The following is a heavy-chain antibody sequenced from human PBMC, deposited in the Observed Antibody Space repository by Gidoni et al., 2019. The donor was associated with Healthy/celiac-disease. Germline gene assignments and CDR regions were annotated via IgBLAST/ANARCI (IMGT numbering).Heavy chain of an antibody. J-gene: IGHJ6*02. CDR1: GFTFSIYA. Sequence: EVQLLESGGGLVQPGGSLRLSCAASGFTFSIYALSGVRQAPGKGMEWVSVISGSGGSTYYADSVKGRFTISRDNSKNKLYLQMNSLRAEDTAVYYCAKDLMGSGSKALPNYYYYYGMDVWGQGTTVTVSS. CDR3: AKDLMGSGSKALPNYYYYYGMDV. D-gene: IGHD1-26*01. V-gene: IGHV3-23*01. CDR2: ISGSGGST.